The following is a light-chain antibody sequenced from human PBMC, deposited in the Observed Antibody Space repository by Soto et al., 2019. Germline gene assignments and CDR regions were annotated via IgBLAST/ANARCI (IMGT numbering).Light chain of an antibody. CDR1: QSVLYSSSNKNY. V-gene: IGKV4-1*01. CDR2: WAS. J-gene: IGKJ1*01. CDR3: QQYCSSTWT. Sequence: DIVMTQSPDSLAVSLGERATINCRSSQSVLYSSSNKNYLAWYQQKPGQPPKLLIYWASTRESGVPDRFSGSGSGTDFTLTISSLQAEAVAVYYCQQYCSSTWTFGQGTKLDIK.